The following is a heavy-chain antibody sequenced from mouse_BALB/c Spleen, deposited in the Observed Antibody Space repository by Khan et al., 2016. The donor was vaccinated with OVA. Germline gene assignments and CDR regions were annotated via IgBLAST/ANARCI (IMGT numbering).Heavy chain of an antibody. CDR1: GFTFSSYG. Sequence: EVELVESGGDLVKPGGSLKLSCAASGFTFSSYGMSWVRQTPDKRLEWVAAISSGGSYTYYPDSLKGRFTISRDNAKNTLYLQMSSLKSEDPAMYYCERQPGYYEGAAMDYWGQGTSVTVSS. CDR3: ERQPGYYEGAAMDY. V-gene: IGHV5-6*01. CDR2: ISSGGSYT. J-gene: IGHJ4*01. D-gene: IGHD2-3*01.